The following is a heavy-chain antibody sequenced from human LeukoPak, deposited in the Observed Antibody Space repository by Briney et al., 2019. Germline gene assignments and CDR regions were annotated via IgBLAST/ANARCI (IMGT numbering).Heavy chain of an antibody. Sequence: GGSLRLSCAASGFTFSSYGMHWVRQAPGKGLEWVAFIRYDGSNKYYADSVKGRFTISRDNAKNSLYLQMNSLRAEDTAVYYCAREGNYYDSSGYYRYYYYNYMDVWGKGTTVTISS. CDR2: IRYDGSNK. J-gene: IGHJ6*03. CDR1: GFTFSSYG. D-gene: IGHD3-22*01. CDR3: AREGNYYDSSGYYRYYYYNYMDV. V-gene: IGHV3-30*02.